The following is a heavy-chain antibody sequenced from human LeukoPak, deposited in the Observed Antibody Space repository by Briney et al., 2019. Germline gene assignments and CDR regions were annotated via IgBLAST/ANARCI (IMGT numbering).Heavy chain of an antibody. V-gene: IGHV1-8*01. CDR3: ARVLGSISH. CDR2: MNPNSGNT. Sequence: GASVKVSCKASGYTFRTYLINWVRQPTGRGLDWIGWMNPNSGNTGFAHKFQGRVTMTRDTSINTDYMELSSLRSEDTAVYYCARVLGSISHWGQGTLVTVSS. D-gene: IGHD1-1*01. CDR1: GYTFRTYL. J-gene: IGHJ4*02.